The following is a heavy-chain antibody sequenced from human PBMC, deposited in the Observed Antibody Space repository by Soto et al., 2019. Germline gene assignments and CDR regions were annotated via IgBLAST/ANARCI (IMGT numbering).Heavy chain of an antibody. CDR3: ARDRGYDAHDYYYNAMDV. Sequence: GGSLRLYCVSSGFTFRTYTMNWFRQAPGKGLEWVSGIRGFSPYTFYAESVKGRFTISRDNAKNSLYLQMNSLRAEDTAVYYCARDRGYDAHDYYYNAMDVWGQGTTVTVSS. CDR2: IRGFSPYT. D-gene: IGHD3-10*01. V-gene: IGHV3-21*01. CDR1: GFTFRTYT. J-gene: IGHJ6*02.